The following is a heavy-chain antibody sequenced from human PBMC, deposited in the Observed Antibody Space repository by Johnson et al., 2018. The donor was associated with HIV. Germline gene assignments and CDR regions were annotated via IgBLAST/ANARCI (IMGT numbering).Heavy chain of an antibody. Sequence: VQLMESGGGVVQPGKSLRLSCAASGFTFSSYGMHWVRQAPGKGLEWVSAIWYDGSNKYYADSVKGRFTISRDNSKNTLYLQMNSLRAEDTAVYYCAKDDLGASGAFDIWGQGTMVTVSS. CDR3: AKDDLGASGAFDI. D-gene: IGHD1-26*01. CDR1: GFTFSSYG. V-gene: IGHV3-33*06. J-gene: IGHJ3*02. CDR2: IWYDGSNK.